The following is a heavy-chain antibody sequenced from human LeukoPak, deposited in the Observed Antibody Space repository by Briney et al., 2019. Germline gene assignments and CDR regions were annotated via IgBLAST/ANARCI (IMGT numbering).Heavy chain of an antibody. Sequence: GGSLRLSCVASGLAFSSYSMHWVRQVPGKGLEWVGVISYDGSDEYYTDSVKGRFTISRDNSKNTVYLQMNSLRADDTAVYYCARDFTPEWFDIHWGQGTLVTVS. CDR2: ISYDGSDE. CDR1: GLAFSSYS. V-gene: IGHV3-30*04. D-gene: IGHD3-3*01. CDR3: ARDFTPEWFDIH. J-gene: IGHJ4*02.